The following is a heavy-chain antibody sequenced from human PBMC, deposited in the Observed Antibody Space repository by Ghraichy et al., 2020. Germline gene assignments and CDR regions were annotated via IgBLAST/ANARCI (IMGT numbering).Heavy chain of an antibody. V-gene: IGHV4-39*07. J-gene: IGHJ4*02. D-gene: IGHD1-14*01. Sequence: SQTLSLTCTVSGGSFSSGTYYWGWIRQPPGKGLEWIGSISYAGGTAYSPSLKSRVTMSVDTSRNQFSLRLSSVTAADTAVYFCASDRPVDSHTSNPFDFWGQGTLVTVSS. CDR1: GGSFSSGTYY. CDR2: ISYAGGT. CDR3: ASDRPVDSHTSNPFDF.